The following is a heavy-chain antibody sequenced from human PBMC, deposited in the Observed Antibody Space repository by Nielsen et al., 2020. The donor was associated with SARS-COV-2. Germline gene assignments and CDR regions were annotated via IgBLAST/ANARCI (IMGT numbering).Heavy chain of an antibody. Sequence: GGSLRLSCAASGFSFSTYTLHWVRQAPGKGLEWVAAISYDGSKQLYADSVKCRVSISRDNSRNTLYLQTNSLRTEDTAVYFCARGDMSGWYFEQWGQGTLVTVSS. CDR2: ISYDGSKQ. CDR3: ARGDMSGWYFEQ. J-gene: IGHJ4*02. D-gene: IGHD6-19*01. V-gene: IGHV3-30*04. CDR1: GFSFSTYT.